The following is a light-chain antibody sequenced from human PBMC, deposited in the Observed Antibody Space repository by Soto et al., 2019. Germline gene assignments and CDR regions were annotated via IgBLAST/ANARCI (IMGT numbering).Light chain of an antibody. Sequence: QLVLTQPPSVSVAPGQKVTISCSGSSSNIGNNYVSWYQQLPGTAPKLLIYDNNKRPSGIPDRFSGSKSGTSATLGITGLQTGDEADYYCGTWDSSLRGVFGGGTKLTVL. CDR1: SSNIGNNY. V-gene: IGLV1-51*01. CDR2: DNN. CDR3: GTWDSSLRGV. J-gene: IGLJ2*01.